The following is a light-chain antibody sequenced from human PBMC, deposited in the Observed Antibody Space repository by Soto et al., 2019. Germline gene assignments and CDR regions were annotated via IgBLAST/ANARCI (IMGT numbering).Light chain of an antibody. CDR2: DAS. CDR1: QRVSSN. J-gene: IGKJ2*01. CDR3: QQYNSWPYT. V-gene: IGKV3-15*01. Sequence: EIVMTQSPATLSVSPGERATLSCRASQRVSSNLAWYQQNPGQAPRLLIYDASTRATGIPASVSGSGSGTEFTLTISSLQSEDFVVYYCQQYNSWPYTFGPGTKLEIK.